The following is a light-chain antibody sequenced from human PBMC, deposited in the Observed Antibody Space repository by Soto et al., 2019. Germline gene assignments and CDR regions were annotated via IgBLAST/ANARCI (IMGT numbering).Light chain of an antibody. Sequence: QSVLTQPPSASGTPGQRVTSSCSGSSSNIGSNTVNCYQQLPGTAPKLLIYNNNQRPSGVPDRFSGSKSGTSASLAISGLQSEDEADYYCQTWGTGFQVFGGGTKLTVL. J-gene: IGLJ2*01. V-gene: IGLV1-44*01. CDR2: NNN. CDR3: QTWGTGFQV. CDR1: SSNIGSNT.